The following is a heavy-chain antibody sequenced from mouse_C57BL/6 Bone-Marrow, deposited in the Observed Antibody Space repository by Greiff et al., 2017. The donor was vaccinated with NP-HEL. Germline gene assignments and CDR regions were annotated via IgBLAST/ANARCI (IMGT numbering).Heavy chain of an antibody. Sequence: VQLQQPGAELVKPGASVKMSCKASGYTFTSYWITWVKQRPGQGLEWIGDIYPGSGSTNYNEKFKSKATLTVDTSSSTAYMQLSSLTSEDSAVYYCAGYYYGSSYDAMDYWGQGTSVTVSS. J-gene: IGHJ4*01. D-gene: IGHD1-1*01. CDR1: GYTFTSYW. CDR2: IYPGSGST. V-gene: IGHV1-55*01. CDR3: AGYYYGSSYDAMDY.